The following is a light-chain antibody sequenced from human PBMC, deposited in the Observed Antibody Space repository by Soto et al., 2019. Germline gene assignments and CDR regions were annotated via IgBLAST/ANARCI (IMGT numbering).Light chain of an antibody. CDR2: GAS. CDR1: RSVSRY. J-gene: IGKJ4*01. CDR3: QQYGRSPLT. V-gene: IGKV3-20*01. Sequence: EIVLTQSPATLSLSPGERATLSCRASRSVSRYLAWYQQKRGQAPRLLIDGASSRATSIPDRFSGSGSGTDFTLTISRLEPEDFAVYYCQQYGRSPLTFGGGTKVDIK.